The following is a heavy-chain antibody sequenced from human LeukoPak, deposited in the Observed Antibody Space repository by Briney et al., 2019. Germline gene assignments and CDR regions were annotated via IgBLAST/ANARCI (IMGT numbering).Heavy chain of an antibody. J-gene: IGHJ5*02. CDR2: INPNSGGT. Sequence: ASVKVSCKASGYTFTGYYMHWVRQAPGQGLEWMGWINPNSGGTNYAQKFQGRVTMTRGTSISTAYMELSRLRSDDTAVYYCARDLNQYNYGSGSYSPWGQGTLVAVSS. V-gene: IGHV1-2*02. CDR1: GYTFTGYY. CDR3: ARDLNQYNYGSGSYSP. D-gene: IGHD3-10*01.